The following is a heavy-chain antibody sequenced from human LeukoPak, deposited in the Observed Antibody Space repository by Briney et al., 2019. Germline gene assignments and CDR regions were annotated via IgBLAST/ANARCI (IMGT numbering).Heavy chain of an antibody. CDR3: ARDQGYYDILTTYVPISYMDV. Sequence: PSETLSLTCTLSGGSISSSGYYWGWIRQPPRKGLEWVGCIYYIGSTNYNLSLKSRVTISVDTSKNQFSLKLSSVPAADTAVYYCARDQGYYDILTTYVPISYMDVWGKGTTVTVSS. CDR1: GGSISSSGYY. D-gene: IGHD3-9*01. V-gene: IGHV4-61*08. J-gene: IGHJ6*03. CDR2: IYYIGST.